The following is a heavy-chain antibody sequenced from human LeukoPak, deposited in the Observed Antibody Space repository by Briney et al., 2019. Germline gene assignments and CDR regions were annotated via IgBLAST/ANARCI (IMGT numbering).Heavy chain of an antibody. CDR3: AKEGVPFRGYLDV. V-gene: IGHV3-74*01. CDR2: INSDGSST. D-gene: IGHD3-16*01. Sequence: GGSLRLSCAASGFTFSSYWMHWVRQAPGKGLVWVSRINSDGSSTSYADSVKGRFTISKDNSQNILYLEMNSLRDDDTAVYYCAKEGVPFRGYLDVWGKGTTVTVS. J-gene: IGHJ6*03. CDR1: GFTFSSYW.